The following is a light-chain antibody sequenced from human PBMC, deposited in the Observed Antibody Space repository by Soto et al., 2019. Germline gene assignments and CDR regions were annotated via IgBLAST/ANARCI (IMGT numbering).Light chain of an antibody. V-gene: IGKV1-9*01. CDR2: TAS. CDR1: RGISSF. J-gene: IGKJ4*01. Sequence: QLTQSPSSLSASVGDRVTVTCRASRGISSFLAWYQLKPGKAPKLLIYTASTLQTGVPSRFSGSGSGTDFTLTISSLQPEDFATYYCQQLYTYPLTFGGGTKVDIK. CDR3: QQLYTYPLT.